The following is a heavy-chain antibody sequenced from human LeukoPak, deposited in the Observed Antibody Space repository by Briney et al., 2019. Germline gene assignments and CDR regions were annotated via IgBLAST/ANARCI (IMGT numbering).Heavy chain of an antibody. J-gene: IGHJ5*02. V-gene: IGHV4-59*01. CDR1: GVSISSYY. CDR3: ARDQVPSDGNEVWFDP. CDR2: IYYSGST. D-gene: IGHD5-24*01. Sequence: KPSETLSRTCTVSGVSISSYYWSWIRQPPGKGLEWIGYIYYSGSTNYNPSLKSRVTISVDTSKNQFSLKLSSVTAADTAVYYCARDQVPSDGNEVWFDPWGQGTLVTVSS.